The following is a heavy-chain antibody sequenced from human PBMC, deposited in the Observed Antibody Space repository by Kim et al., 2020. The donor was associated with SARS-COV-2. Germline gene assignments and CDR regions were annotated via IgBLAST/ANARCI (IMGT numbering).Heavy chain of an antibody. Sequence: GGSLRLSCAASGFTFSSYGMHWVRQAPGKGLEWVAVIWYDGSNKYYADSVKGRFTISRDNSKNTLYLQMNSLRAEDTAVYYCARDLSMVRGPIGYWGQGTLVTVSS. CDR2: IWYDGSNK. V-gene: IGHV3-33*01. CDR1: GFTFSSYG. J-gene: IGHJ4*02. CDR3: ARDLSMVRGPIGY. D-gene: IGHD3-10*01.